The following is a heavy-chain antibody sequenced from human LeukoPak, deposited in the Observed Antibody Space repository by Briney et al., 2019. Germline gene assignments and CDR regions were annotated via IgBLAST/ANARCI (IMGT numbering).Heavy chain of an antibody. CDR3: ARGDSSGTFDY. Sequence: SETLSLTCAVSGYSISSGSYYWSWIRQPAGKGLEWIGRIYTSGSTNYNPSLKSRVTISVDTSKNQFSLKLSSVTAADTAVYYCARGDSSGTFDYWGQGTLVTVSS. V-gene: IGHV4-61*02. CDR2: IYTSGST. J-gene: IGHJ4*02. D-gene: IGHD3-22*01. CDR1: GYSISSGSYY.